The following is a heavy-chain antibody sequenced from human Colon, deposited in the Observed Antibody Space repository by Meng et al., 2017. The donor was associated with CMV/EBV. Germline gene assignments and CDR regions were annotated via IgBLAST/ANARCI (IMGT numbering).Heavy chain of an antibody. V-gene: IGHV3-23*03. CDR2: IYSETTGSST. J-gene: IGHJ4*02. CDR1: GFSFDRYW. CDR3: AKIPTSSLPDY. Sequence: GGSLRLSCQAYGFSFDRYWMSWVRQAPGKGLEWVSMIYSETTGSSTYYGDSVKDRFTISRDKSKNMLYLQMNDLRAEDTAVYYCAKIPTSSLPDYWGQGTLVTVSS.